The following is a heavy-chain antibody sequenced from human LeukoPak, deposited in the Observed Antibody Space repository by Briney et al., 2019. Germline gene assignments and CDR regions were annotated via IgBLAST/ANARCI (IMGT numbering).Heavy chain of an antibody. J-gene: IGHJ4*02. CDR3: ARAYYDYVRGSYRSLPRDYFDY. D-gene: IGHD3-16*02. V-gene: IGHV3-21*01. CDR2: ISSSSSYI. Sequence: GGSLRLSCAASGFTFSSYSMNWVRQAPGKGLEWVSSISSSSSYIYYADSVKGRFTISRDNAKNSLYLQMNSLRAEDTAVYYCARAYYDYVRGSYRSLPRDYFDYWGQGTLVTVSS. CDR1: GFTFSSYS.